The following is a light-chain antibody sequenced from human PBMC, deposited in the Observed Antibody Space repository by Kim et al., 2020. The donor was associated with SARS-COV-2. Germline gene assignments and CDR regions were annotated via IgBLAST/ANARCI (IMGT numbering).Light chain of an antibody. V-gene: IGLV2-14*01. CDR1: SSDVGYYTS. CDR3: SSHTTSSTYV. Sequence: GQPITISCTGTSSDVGYYTSVSWYQQYTGKAPNLIIYDVSERASGVSNRFSGSQSGNTASLTISGLRAEDESDYYCSSHTTSSTYVFGSGTKVTVL. CDR2: DVS. J-gene: IGLJ1*01.